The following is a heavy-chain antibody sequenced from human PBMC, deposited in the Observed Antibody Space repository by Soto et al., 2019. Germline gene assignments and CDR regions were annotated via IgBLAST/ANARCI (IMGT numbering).Heavy chain of an antibody. Sequence: QITLKESGPTLVKPTQTLTLTCTFSGFSLSTSGVSVGWIRQPPGKALEWLALIYWDDDKRYSPSLKSRLTITKDTSKNQVVLTMTNMDPVDTATYYCAHTMVRGARGVWFDPWGQGTLVTVSS. CDR2: IYWDDDK. D-gene: IGHD3-10*01. CDR3: AHTMVRGARGVWFDP. J-gene: IGHJ5*02. V-gene: IGHV2-5*02. CDR1: GFSLSTSGVS.